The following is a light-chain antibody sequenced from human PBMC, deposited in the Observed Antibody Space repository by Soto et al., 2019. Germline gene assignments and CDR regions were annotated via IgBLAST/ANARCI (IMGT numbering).Light chain of an antibody. V-gene: IGLV2-14*01. CDR1: SSDVGDYNY. CDR2: DVS. J-gene: IGLJ2*01. CDR3: SSYTTSSTLVV. Sequence: QSALTQPASVSGSPGQSITISCTGTSSDVGDYNYVSWYQQHPGKAPKLMIYDVSNRPSGVSNRFSGSKSGNTASLTISGLQADDEADYYGSSYTTSSTLVVFGGGTKLTVL.